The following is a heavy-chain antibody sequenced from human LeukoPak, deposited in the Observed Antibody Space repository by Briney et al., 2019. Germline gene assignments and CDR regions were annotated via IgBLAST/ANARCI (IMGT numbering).Heavy chain of an antibody. CDR2: IYYSGST. CDR3: ARPLGSGWKPFDY. Sequence: PSETLSLTCTVSGGSISSSSYYWGWIRQPPGKGLEWIGSIYYSGSTYYNPSLKSRVIISVDTSKNQFSPKLSSVTAADTAVFYCARPLGSGWKPFDYWGQGTLVTVSS. J-gene: IGHJ4*02. V-gene: IGHV4-39*01. CDR1: GGSISSSSYY. D-gene: IGHD6-19*01.